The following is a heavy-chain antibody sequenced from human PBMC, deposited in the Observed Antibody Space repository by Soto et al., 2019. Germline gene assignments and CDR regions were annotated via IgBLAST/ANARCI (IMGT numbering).Heavy chain of an antibody. CDR3: ASFPPTGTAESIRNS. V-gene: IGHV1-69*13. D-gene: IGHD1-1*01. J-gene: IGHJ5*01. CDR1: GGTFSSYA. CDR2: IIPIFGTA. Sequence: SVKVSCKASGGTFSSYAISWVRQAPGQGLEWMGGIIPIFGTANYAQKFQGRVTITADESASTAYMELSSLRSEDTAVYYFASFPPTGTAESIRNSGGQGPPVT.